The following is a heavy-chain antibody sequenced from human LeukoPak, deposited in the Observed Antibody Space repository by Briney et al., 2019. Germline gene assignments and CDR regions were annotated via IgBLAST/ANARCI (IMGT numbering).Heavy chain of an antibody. CDR1: GGSISSRSYY. V-gene: IGHV4-39*07. CDR3: TRELSGSQDS. J-gene: IGHJ4*02. CDR2: FYYSGST. Sequence: SETLSLTCTVSGGSISSRSYYWGWIRQPPGRGLVWIGSFYYSGSTYYNPSLKRRVTMSVDTSKNQFSLNLTSVTAADTAVYYCTRELSGSQDSWGQGTLVTVSS. D-gene: IGHD3-22*01.